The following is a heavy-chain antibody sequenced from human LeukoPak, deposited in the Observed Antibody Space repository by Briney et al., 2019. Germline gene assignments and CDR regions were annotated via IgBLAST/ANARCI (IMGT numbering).Heavy chain of an antibody. J-gene: IGHJ4*02. D-gene: IGHD2-15*01. CDR3: VRQKQHCDGGSCFPPDC. V-gene: IGHV4-59*08. CDR2: IYYSGIT. Sequence: SETLSLTCTVSGGSISSDYWSWIRQPPGKGLEWIGNIYYSGITNYNPSLKSRVTISIDTSKNQFSLKLNSVTATDTAIYYCVRQKQHCDGGSCFPPDCWGQGTLVTVSS. CDR1: GGSISSDY.